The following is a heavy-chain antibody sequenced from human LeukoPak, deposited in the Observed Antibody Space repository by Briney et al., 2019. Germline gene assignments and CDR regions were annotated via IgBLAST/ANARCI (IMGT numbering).Heavy chain of an antibody. J-gene: IGHJ4*02. V-gene: IGHV1-18*01. CDR3: AREAVARPADY. CDR1: GYTFTSYG. CDR2: ISAYNGNT. D-gene: IGHD5-12*01. Sequence: APVKVSCKASGYTFTSYGISWVRQAPGQGLEWMGWISAYNGNTNKAQKFQGRITLTTDTSTSTAYMELTSLRSDDTAVYYCAREAVARPADYWGQGTLVTVYS.